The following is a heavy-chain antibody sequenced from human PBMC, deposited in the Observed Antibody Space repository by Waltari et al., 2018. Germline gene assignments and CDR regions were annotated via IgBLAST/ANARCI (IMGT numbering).Heavy chain of an antibody. D-gene: IGHD3-3*01. CDR2: INHSGST. J-gene: IGHJ4*02. V-gene: IGHV4-34*01. CDR1: GGSFSGYY. CDR3: ARRRYDFWSGYYDY. Sequence: QVQLQQWGAGLLKPSETLSLTCAVYGGSFSGYYWSWILQPPGKGLEWIGEINHSGSTNYNPSLKSRVTISVDTSKNQFSLKLSSVTAADTAVYYCARRRYDFWSGYYDYWGQGTLVTVSS.